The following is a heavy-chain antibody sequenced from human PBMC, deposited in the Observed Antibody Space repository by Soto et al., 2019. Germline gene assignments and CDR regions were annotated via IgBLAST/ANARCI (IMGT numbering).Heavy chain of an antibody. CDR1: GGTFSSYA. CDR3: ARDGRDIAAADPYNWFDP. V-gene: IGHV1-69*13. J-gene: IGHJ5*02. D-gene: IGHD6-13*01. CDR2: IIPIFGTA. Sequence: SVKVSCKASGGTFSSYAISWVRQAPGQGLEWMGGIIPIFGTANYAQKFQGRVTITADESTSTAYMELSSLRSEDTAVYYCARDGRDIAAADPYNWFDPWGQGTLVTV.